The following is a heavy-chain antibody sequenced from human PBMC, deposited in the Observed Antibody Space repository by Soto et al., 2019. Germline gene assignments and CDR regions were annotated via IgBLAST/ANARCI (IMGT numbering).Heavy chain of an antibody. Sequence: VQLVESGGGLVQPGGSLRLSCAASGFTFSSYAMHWVRQAPGKGLEWVAVISYDGSNKYYADSVKGRFTISRDNSKNTLYLQMNSLRAEDTAVYYCARDHGFVTSNIVVVVAATLDYWGQGTLVTVSS. CDR3: ARDHGFVTSNIVVVVAATLDY. CDR1: GFTFSSYA. CDR2: ISYDGSNK. D-gene: IGHD2-15*01. J-gene: IGHJ4*02. V-gene: IGHV3-30-3*01.